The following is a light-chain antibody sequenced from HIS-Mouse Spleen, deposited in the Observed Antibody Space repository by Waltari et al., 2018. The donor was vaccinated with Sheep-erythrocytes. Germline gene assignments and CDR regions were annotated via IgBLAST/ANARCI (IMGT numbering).Light chain of an antibody. CDR2: EDS. Sequence: SYELTQPPSVSVSPGQTARITCSGDALPKKYAYWYQQKSGQAPVLVIYEDSKRPSGLPERFSGSSSWTMATLTISGAQVEDEADYYCYSTDSSGNHRVFGTGTKVTVL. CDR3: YSTDSSGNHRV. V-gene: IGLV3-10*01. J-gene: IGLJ1*01. CDR1: ALPKKY.